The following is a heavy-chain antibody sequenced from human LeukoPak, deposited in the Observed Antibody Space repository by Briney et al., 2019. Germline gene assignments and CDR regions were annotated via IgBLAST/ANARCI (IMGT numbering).Heavy chain of an antibody. Sequence: SQTLSLTCAISGDSVSSNSAAWNWIRQFPSRGLEWLGRTYYRSKWYNDYAVSVKSRITINPDTSKNQFSLQLNSVTPEDTAVYYCARGVLLWFGESPAFDPWGQGTLVTVSS. CDR3: ARGVLLWFGESPAFDP. CDR2: TYYRSKWYN. D-gene: IGHD3-10*01. J-gene: IGHJ5*02. V-gene: IGHV6-1*01. CDR1: GDSVSSNSAA.